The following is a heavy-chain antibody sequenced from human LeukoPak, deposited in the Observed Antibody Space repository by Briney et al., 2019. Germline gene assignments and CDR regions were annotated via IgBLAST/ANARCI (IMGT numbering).Heavy chain of an antibody. J-gene: IGHJ5*02. D-gene: IGHD1-7*01. CDR1: GGSISSYY. CDR2: IYTSGST. Sequence: SETLSLTCTVSGGSISSYYWSWIRQPAGRGREWIGRIYTSGSTNYNPSLKSRVTMSVATSKNQFSLKLSSVTAADTAVYYCARDSGNYRRGPEDWFDPGGQGTLVTVS. V-gene: IGHV4-4*07. CDR3: ARDSGNYRRGPEDWFDP.